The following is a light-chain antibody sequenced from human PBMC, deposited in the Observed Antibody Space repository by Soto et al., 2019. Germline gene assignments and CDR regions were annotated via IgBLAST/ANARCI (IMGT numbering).Light chain of an antibody. V-gene: IGKV3-20*01. CDR3: QQYCSPSYT. J-gene: IGKJ2*01. Sequence: EIVLTQSPGTLSLSPGERATLSCRASQSVSSTYLAWYQQNPGQAPRLLIYGASSRATGIPDRFSGSGSGTDFTVTISRLEPEDFAVYFCQQYCSPSYTFGQGTKLEIK. CDR1: QSVSSTY. CDR2: GAS.